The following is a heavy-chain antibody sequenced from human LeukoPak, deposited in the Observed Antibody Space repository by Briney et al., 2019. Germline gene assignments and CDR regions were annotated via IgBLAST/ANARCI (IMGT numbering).Heavy chain of an antibody. CDR1: GFTFSSHW. CDR2: IKEDGSKK. CDR3: ARVGYYYDSSAYRPFDF. V-gene: IGHV3-7*01. D-gene: IGHD3-22*01. J-gene: IGHJ4*02. Sequence: GGSLRLSCTASGFTFSSHWMSWVRQAPGKGPEWVANIKEDGSKKYYVDSVKGRFTISRDNAKNSLYLQMSSLRAEDTAVYYCARVGYYYDSSAYRPFDFWGQGTLVTVSS.